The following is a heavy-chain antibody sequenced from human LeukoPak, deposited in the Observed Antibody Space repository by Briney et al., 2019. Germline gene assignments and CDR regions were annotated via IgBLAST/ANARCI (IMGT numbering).Heavy chain of an antibody. D-gene: IGHD6-19*01. J-gene: IGHJ4*02. CDR2: IYHSGST. CDR3: ARESSSGWTVGY. V-gene: IGHV4-38-2*02. CDR1: DYSISSGYY. Sequence: SETLSLTCAVSDYSISSGYYWGWVRQPPEKGREWIGSIYHSGSTYYNPSLKSRVTISVDTSKNSFSLKLSSVTAGDTAVYYCARESSSGWTVGYWGQGTLVTVSS.